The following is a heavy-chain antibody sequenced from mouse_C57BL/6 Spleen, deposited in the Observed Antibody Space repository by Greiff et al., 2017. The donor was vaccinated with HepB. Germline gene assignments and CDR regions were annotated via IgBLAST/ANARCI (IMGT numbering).Heavy chain of an antibody. J-gene: IGHJ4*01. CDR2: IDPEDGDT. Sequence: EVQLQQSGAELVRPGASVKLSCTASGFNIKDYYMHWVKQRPEQGLEWIGRIDPEDGDTEYAPKFQGKATMTADTSSNTATLQLSSLTSEDTAVYYCTNLRYYSNYMYYAMCYWGQGTSVTVSS. D-gene: IGHD2-5*01. V-gene: IGHV14-1*01. CDR3: TNLRYYSNYMYYAMCY. CDR1: GFNIKDYY.